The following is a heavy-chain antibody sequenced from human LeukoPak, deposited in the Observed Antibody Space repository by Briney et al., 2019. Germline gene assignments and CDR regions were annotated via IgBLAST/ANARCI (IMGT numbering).Heavy chain of an antibody. D-gene: IGHD7-27*01. CDR3: ARGPATGDFDY. CDR2: INPHNGGT. CDR1: GYTFTDIY. V-gene: IGHV1-2*02. Sequence: ASVKVSCKASGYTFTDIYIHWVRQTPGQGLEWMGWINPHNGGTNFAQNLQGRVIMTRDTSISTAYMHLTRLESDDTAIYYCARGPATGDFDYWGQGTLVTVSS. J-gene: IGHJ4*02.